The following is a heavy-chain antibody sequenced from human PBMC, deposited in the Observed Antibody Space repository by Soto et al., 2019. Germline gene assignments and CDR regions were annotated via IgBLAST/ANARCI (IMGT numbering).Heavy chain of an antibody. D-gene: IGHD3-3*01. Sequence: QVQLVQSGAEVKKPGSSMKVSCKASGGTFSSYAISWVRQAPGQGLEWMGGIIPIFGTANYAQKFQGRVTITADESTSTAYMELSSLRSEDTAVYYCARGYDFWSGPTYDYCGMDVWGQGTTVTVSS. V-gene: IGHV1-69*12. J-gene: IGHJ6*02. CDR2: IIPIFGTA. CDR1: GGTFSSYA. CDR3: ARGYDFWSGPTYDYCGMDV.